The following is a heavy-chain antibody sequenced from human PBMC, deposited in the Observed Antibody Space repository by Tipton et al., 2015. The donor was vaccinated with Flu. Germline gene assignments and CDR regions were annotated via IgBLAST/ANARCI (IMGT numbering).Heavy chain of an antibody. CDR2: INYRGTT. J-gene: IGHJ6*02. Sequence: TLSLTCTVSGGSVSPYYWNWVRQSPGKGLEWIGYINYRGTTGYNPSLKSRVTISVDTSKNQVSLKLTSVTAADTAVYYCARDLVQDYRDQYFGMDVWGQGTTVTVSS. CDR3: ARDLVQDYRDQYFGMDV. V-gene: IGHV4-59*02. CDR1: GGSVSPYY. D-gene: IGHD4-11*01.